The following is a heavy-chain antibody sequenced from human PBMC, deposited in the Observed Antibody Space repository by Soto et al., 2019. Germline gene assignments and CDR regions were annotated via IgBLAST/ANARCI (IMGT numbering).Heavy chain of an antibody. Sequence: SETLSLTCAVSGGSISSGGYSWSWIRQPPGKGLEWIGYIYHSGSTYYNPSLKSRVTISVDTSKNQFSLKLSSVTAADTAVYYCARNSGSYYDYYYGMDVWGQGTTVTVSS. CDR3: ARNSGSYYDYYYGMDV. V-gene: IGHV4-30-2*02. CDR1: GGSISSGGYS. D-gene: IGHD1-26*01. J-gene: IGHJ6*02. CDR2: IYHSGST.